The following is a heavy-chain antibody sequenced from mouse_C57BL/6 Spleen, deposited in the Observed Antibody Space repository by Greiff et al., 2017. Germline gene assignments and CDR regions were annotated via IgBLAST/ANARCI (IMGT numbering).Heavy chain of an antibody. V-gene: IGHV1-80*01. CDR1: GYAFSSYW. CDR3: ARAPVEGHWYFDV. Sequence: QVQLQQSGAELVKPGASVKISCKASGYAFSSYWMNWVKQRPGKGLEWIGQIYPGDGDTNYNGKFKGKATLTADKSSSTAYMQLSSLTSEDSAVYFCARAPVEGHWYFDVWGTGTTVTVSS. CDR2: IYPGDGDT. J-gene: IGHJ1*03.